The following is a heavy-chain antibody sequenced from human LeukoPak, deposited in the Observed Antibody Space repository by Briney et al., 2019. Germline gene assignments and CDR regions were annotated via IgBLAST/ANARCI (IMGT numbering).Heavy chain of an antibody. CDR2: INPNSGGT. CDR1: GYTFTGYY. V-gene: IGHV1-2*02. D-gene: IGHD3-10*01. J-gene: IGHJ6*03. Sequence: ASVKVSCKASGYTFTGYYMHWVRQAPGQGLEWMGWINPNSGGTNYAQKFQGRVTMTRDTSISTAYMELSRLRSDDTAVYYCARGSGGSKRSYYVDVWGKGTTVTVSS. CDR3: ARGSGGSKRSYYVDV.